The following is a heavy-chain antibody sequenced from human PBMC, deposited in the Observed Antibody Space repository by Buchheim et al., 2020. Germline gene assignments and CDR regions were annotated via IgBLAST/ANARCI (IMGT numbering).Heavy chain of an antibody. CDR1: GGSISSYY. J-gene: IGHJ6*02. CDR3: ARVPYYDFWSGFYYGMDV. CDR2: IYYSGST. Sequence: QVQLQESGPGLVKPSETLSLTCTVSGGSISSYYWSWIRQPPGKGLEWIGYIYYSGSTNYNPSLKSRVTISVDTSKNQFSLKLSSVTAADTAVYYCARVPYYDFWSGFYYGMDVCGQGTT. D-gene: IGHD3-3*01. V-gene: IGHV4-59*01.